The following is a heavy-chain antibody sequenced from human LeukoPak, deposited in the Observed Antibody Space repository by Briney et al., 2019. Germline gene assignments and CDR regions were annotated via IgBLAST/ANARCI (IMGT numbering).Heavy chain of an antibody. CDR1: GFTVSSNY. CDR3: ARGRTDTAGYFDY. CDR2: IYSGGST. V-gene: IGHV3-66*01. Sequence: PGGSLRLSCAASGFTVSSNYMSWVRQAPGKGLEGVSVIYSGGSTYYADSVKGRFTISRDNSKNTLYLQMNSLRAEDTAVYYCARGRTDTAGYFDYWGQGTLVTVSS. D-gene: IGHD1-1*01. J-gene: IGHJ4*02.